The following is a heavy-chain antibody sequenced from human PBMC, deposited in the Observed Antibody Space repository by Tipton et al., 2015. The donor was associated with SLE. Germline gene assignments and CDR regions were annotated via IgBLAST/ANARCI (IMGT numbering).Heavy chain of an antibody. Sequence: SLRLSCAASGFTFSSYAMSWVRQAPGKGLEWVSAISGSGGSTYYADSVKGRFTISRDNSKNTLYLQMNSLRAEDTAVYYCAKALGGSGSRGSGYYGMDVWGQGTTVTVSS. CDR2: ISGSGGST. CDR1: GFTFSSYA. CDR3: AKALGGSGSRGSGYYGMDV. J-gene: IGHJ6*02. D-gene: IGHD3-10*01. V-gene: IGHV3-23*01.